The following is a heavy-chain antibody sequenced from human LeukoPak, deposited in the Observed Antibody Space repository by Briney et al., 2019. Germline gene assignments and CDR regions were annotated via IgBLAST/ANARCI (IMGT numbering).Heavy chain of an antibody. CDR2: LSGRGGSA. V-gene: IGHV3-23*01. CDR1: GFTFNSYA. Sequence: GGSLRLSCAASGFTFNSYAMSWVREAPGKGLEWVSSLSGRGGSAYYADSVKGRFTISRDNSKNTLYLQMNSLRAEDTAVYYCAKEGSGYVPDHWGQGTLVTVSS. CDR3: AKEGSGYVPDH. D-gene: IGHD3-22*01. J-gene: IGHJ5*02.